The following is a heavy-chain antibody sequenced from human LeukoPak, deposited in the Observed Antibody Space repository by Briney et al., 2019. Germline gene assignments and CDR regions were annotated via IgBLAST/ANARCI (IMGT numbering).Heavy chain of an antibody. V-gene: IGHV3-53*01. D-gene: IGHD5-12*01. CDR1: GFTVSSNY. CDR3: ARGIQWLRLRN. J-gene: IGHJ4*02. CDR2: IYSGGST. Sequence: PGRSLRLSCAASGFTVSSNYMSWVRQAPGKGLEWVSVIYSGGSTYYADSVKGRFTISRDNSKNTLYLQMNSLRAEDTAVYYCARGIQWLRLRNGGKGTLVTVSS.